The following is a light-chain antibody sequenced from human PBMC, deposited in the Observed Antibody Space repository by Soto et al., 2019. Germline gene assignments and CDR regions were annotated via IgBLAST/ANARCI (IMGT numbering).Light chain of an antibody. Sequence: IVLTQSPGTLSLSPGERATLSCRASQSVISSYLAWYEQKPGQAPRLLIYGASSRATGIPDTFSGSGSGKVDTRTISRQETEDFAGYYCQQYASSPCTVGQGTDVEI. CDR1: QSVISSY. V-gene: IGKV3-20*01. CDR3: QQYASSPCT. CDR2: GAS. J-gene: IGKJ1*01.